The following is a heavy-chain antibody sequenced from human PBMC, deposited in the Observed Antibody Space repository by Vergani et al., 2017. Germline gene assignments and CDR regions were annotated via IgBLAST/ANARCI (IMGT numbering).Heavy chain of an antibody. CDR1: GRSISSYY. J-gene: IGHJ5*02. CDR3: ARGRAYDGDYVGGQGNWFDP. V-gene: IGHV4-59*01. CDR2: IYYSGST. D-gene: IGHD4-17*01. Sequence: QVQLQESGPGLVKPSETLSLTCTVSGRSISSYYWSWIRQPPGKGLEWIGYIYYSGSTNYNPSLKSRVTISVDTSKNQFSLELSSVTAADTAVYYCARGRAYDGDYVGGQGNWFDPWGQGTLVTVSS.